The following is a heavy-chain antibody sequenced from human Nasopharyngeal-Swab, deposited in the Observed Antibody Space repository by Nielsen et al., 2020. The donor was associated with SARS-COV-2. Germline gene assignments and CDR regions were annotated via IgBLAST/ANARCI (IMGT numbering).Heavy chain of an antibody. CDR1: GFTFSDYH. V-gene: IGHV3-11*05. D-gene: IGHD4-17*01. CDR3: ARGTATGWFDP. CDR2: ISSSSSYT. J-gene: IGHJ5*02. Sequence: GGSLRLSCAASGFTFSDYHMSWIRQAPGKGLEWVSYISSSSSYTNYADSVKGRFTISRDNAKNSLYLQMNSLRAEDTAVYYCARGTATGWFDPWGQGTLVTVSS.